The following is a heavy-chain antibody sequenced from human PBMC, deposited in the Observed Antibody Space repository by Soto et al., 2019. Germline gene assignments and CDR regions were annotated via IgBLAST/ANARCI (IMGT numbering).Heavy chain of an antibody. V-gene: IGHV4-30-4*01. J-gene: IGHJ4*02. Sequence: KPSETLSLTCTVSGGSISSGDYYWSWIRQPPGKGLEWIGYIYYSGSTYYNPSLKSRVTISVDTSKNQFSLKLSSVTAADTAVYYCARGDYYDSSGYYYFDYWGQGTLVTVSS. CDR1: GGSISSGDYY. CDR2: IYYSGST. D-gene: IGHD3-22*01. CDR3: ARGDYYDSSGYYYFDY.